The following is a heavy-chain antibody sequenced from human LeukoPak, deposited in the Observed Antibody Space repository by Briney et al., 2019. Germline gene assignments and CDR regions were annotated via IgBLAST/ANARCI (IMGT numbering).Heavy chain of an antibody. J-gene: IGHJ6*03. D-gene: IGHD5-18*01. V-gene: IGHV3-30*03. CDR3: ARVAYSYGHYYYYYMDV. CDR2: ISYNGNNK. CDR1: GYTFTHYG. Sequence: PGGSLRLSCVISGYTFTHYGFHWVRQAPGKALEWVAYISYNGNNKYEDSVKGRFTISRDNAKNSLYLQMNSLRAEDTAVYYCARVAYSYGHYYYYYMDVWGKGTTVTISS.